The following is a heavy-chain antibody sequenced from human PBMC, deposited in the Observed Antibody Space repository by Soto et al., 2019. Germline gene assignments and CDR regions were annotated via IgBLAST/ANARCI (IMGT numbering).Heavy chain of an antibody. Sequence: PGGSLRLSCAASGFRFRSYGMHWVRQAPGKGLEWVAGIAYDGSITYYADSVKGRFTISRDDSKNTLYLQMNSLSAEDTALYYCAKDHYDSRGYCQDSWGQGTLVTVSS. CDR3: AKDHYDSRGYCQDS. D-gene: IGHD3-22*01. J-gene: IGHJ4*02. CDR2: IAYDGSIT. CDR1: GFRFRSYG. V-gene: IGHV3-30*18.